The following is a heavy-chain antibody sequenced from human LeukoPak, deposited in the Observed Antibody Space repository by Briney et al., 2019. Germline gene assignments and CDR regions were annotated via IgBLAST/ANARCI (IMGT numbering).Heavy chain of an antibody. Sequence: ASVTVSFKSSVYTFTYYYMHWVGQARGQGREGMGWINPKRGGTNYAQNFHGRVTMTRDTSISTAYMELSRLRSDDTAVYYCARVTGYYYESSGYYHHAFDIWGLGTMVTVSS. D-gene: IGHD3-22*01. V-gene: IGHV1-2*02. CDR2: INPKRGGT. J-gene: IGHJ3*02. CDR3: ARVTGYYYESSGYYHHAFDI. CDR1: VYTFTYYY.